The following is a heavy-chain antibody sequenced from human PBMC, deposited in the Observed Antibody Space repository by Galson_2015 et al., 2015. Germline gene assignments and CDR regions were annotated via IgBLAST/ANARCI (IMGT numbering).Heavy chain of an antibody. Sequence: VSCKASGYTFTSYGISWVRQAPGQGLEWMGWTSAYNGNTNYAQKLQGRVTMTTDTSTSTAYMELRSLRSDDTAVYYCARDHLPTVTSGFDPWGQGTLVTVSS. CDR2: TSAYNGNT. D-gene: IGHD4-17*01. CDR1: GYTFTSYG. J-gene: IGHJ5*02. V-gene: IGHV1-18*01. CDR3: ARDHLPTVTSGFDP.